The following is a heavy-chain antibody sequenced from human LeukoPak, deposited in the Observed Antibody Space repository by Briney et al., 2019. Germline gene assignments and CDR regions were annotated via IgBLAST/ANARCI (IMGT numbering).Heavy chain of an antibody. Sequence: SRTLSLTCAVSGYSFSSGYYWGWIRQPPGKGMQWIASIYHSGSTYYSPSLKSRVTISVDTSKNQFSLKLSSVTAADTAVYYCASTAGGKDSRPPDAFYICGQGTMVTVTS. V-gene: IGHV4-38-2*01. CDR1: GYSFSSGYY. J-gene: IGHJ3*02. D-gene: IGHD3-22*01. CDR3: ASTAGGKDSRPPDAFYI. CDR2: IYHSGST.